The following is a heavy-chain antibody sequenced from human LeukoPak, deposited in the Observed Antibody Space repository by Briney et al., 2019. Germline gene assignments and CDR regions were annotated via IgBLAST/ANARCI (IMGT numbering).Heavy chain of an antibody. CDR2: IYYSGST. D-gene: IGHD2-21*02. CDR3: ARRRGGTAFYDS. V-gene: IGHV4-39*07. J-gene: IGHJ4*02. Sequence: SETLSLTCTVSGGSISSSSYYWGWIRQPPGKGLEWIGSIYYSGSTYYNPSLKSRVTISVDTSKNQFSLKLSSVTAADTVVYYCARRRGGTAFYDSWGQGTLVTVSS. CDR1: GGSISSSSYY.